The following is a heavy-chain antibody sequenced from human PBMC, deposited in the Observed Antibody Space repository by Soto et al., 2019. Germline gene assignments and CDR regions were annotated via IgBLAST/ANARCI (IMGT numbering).Heavy chain of an antibody. D-gene: IGHD2-8*01. V-gene: IGHV4-59*01. CDR2: IYYSGST. Sequence: SETLSLTCTLSAGSISSYYWSWIRQPPGKGLEWIGYIYYSGSTNYNRSLKSGVTISVDTPKNQFSLKLSSVTDADMAVYSCARREIKRTIYYWGQGTLVTVSS. CDR1: AGSISSYY. CDR3: ARREIKRTIYY. J-gene: IGHJ4*02.